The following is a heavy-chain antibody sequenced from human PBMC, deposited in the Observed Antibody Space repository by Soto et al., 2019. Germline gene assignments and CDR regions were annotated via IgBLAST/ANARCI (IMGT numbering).Heavy chain of an antibody. D-gene: IGHD2-15*01. CDR2: INHSGST. V-gene: IGHV4-34*01. Sequence: QVQLQQWGAGLLKPSETLSLTCAVYGGSFSGYYWSWIRQPPGKGLEWIGEINHSGSTNYNPSLKGRVTISVDTSKNQFSLKLSSVTAADTAVYYCARGGGDIVVVVAATRYYFDYWGQGTLVTVSS. J-gene: IGHJ4*02. CDR1: GGSFSGYY. CDR3: ARGGGDIVVVVAATRYYFDY.